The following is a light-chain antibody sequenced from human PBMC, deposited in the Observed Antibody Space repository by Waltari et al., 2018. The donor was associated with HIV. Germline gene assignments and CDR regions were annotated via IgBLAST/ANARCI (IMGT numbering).Light chain of an antibody. CDR3: HQRSTWPFT. CDR2: DTS. CDR1: KSNRNY. J-gene: IGKJ3*01. Sequence: EIVLTRSPATLSLSQGERDILACRASKSNRNYLACYIQQPGQAPRLLVYDTSNRATGVPARFSGSGSGTDFSLTIASLESEDFAIYYCHQRSTWPFTFGPGTKVDI. V-gene: IGKV3-11*01.